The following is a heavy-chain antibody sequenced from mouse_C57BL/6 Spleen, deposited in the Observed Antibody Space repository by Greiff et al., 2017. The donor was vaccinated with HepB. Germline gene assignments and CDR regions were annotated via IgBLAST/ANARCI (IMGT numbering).Heavy chain of an antibody. CDR3: ARDRGLVSLDY. CDR1: GYAFSSSW. J-gene: IGHJ2*01. Sequence: VQLQQSGPELVKPGASVKISCKASGYAFSSSWMNWVKQRPGKGLEWIGRIYPGDGDTNYNGKFKGKATLTADKSSSTAYMQLSSLTSEDSAVYFCARDRGLVSLDYWGQGTTLTVSS. D-gene: IGHD3-2*01. CDR2: IYPGDGDT. V-gene: IGHV1-82*01.